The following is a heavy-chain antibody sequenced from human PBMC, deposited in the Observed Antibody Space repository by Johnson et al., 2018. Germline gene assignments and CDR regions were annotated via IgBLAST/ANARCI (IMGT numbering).Heavy chain of an antibody. CDR2: ISYDGSNK. CDR3: ARVLGITVVTLCCAFDI. CDR1: GFTFSSYA. V-gene: IGHV3-30-3*01. D-gene: IGHD4-23*01. J-gene: IGHJ3*02. Sequence: QVQLVESGGGVVQPGRSLRLSCAASGFTFSSYAMHWVRQAPGKGLAWVAVISYDGSNKYYADSVKGRFTISSDNSKNTLYLQMNSLRAEDTDVYYGARVLGITVVTLCCAFDIWGQGTMVTVSS.